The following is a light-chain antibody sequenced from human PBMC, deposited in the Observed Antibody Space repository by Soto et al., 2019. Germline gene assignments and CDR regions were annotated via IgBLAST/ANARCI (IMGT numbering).Light chain of an antibody. V-gene: IGLV1-47*01. CDR3: ASGDDTLGVPI. J-gene: IGLJ2*01. Sequence: QSVLTQPPSASGTPGQRVTISCSGSRSDIGSNYVYWYQHLPGMAPKLLIYRNDQRPSGVPDRISGSRSGTSASLAIIGRRSEDEAVYYWASGDDTLGVPILGGGTKLTVL. CDR2: RND. CDR1: RSDIGSNY.